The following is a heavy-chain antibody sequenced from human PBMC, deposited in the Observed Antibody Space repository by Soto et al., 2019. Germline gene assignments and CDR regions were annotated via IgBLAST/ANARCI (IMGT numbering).Heavy chain of an antibody. V-gene: IGHV4-31*03. CDR2: IYYSGST. CDR3: ARDKRDNYYFDY. CDR1: GGSISSGGYY. J-gene: IGHJ4*02. Sequence: ASETLSLTCTVSGGSISSGGYYWSWIRQHPGKGLEWIGYIYYSGSTYYNPSLKSRVTISVDTSKNQFSLKLSSVTAADTAVYYCARDKRDNYYFDYWGQGTLVTVSS. D-gene: IGHD2-15*01.